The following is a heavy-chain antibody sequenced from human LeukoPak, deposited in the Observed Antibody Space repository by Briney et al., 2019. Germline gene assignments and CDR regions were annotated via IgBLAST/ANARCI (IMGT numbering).Heavy chain of an antibody. Sequence: ASVKVSCKASGYTFTSYGISWVRQAPGQGLEWMGWISIYNGNTDYAQKLRGRVTMTTDTSTSTAYLKLRGLRSDDTAVYYCARITYDFWSGYYMPDDPWGQGTLVTVSS. CDR2: ISIYNGNT. J-gene: IGHJ5*02. D-gene: IGHD3-3*01. CDR3: ARITYDFWSGYYMPDDP. CDR1: GYTFTSYG. V-gene: IGHV1-18*01.